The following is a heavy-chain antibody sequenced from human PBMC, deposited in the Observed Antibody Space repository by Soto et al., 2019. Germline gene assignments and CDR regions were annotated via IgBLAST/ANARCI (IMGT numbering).Heavy chain of an antibody. CDR1: GGTFNRYA. Sequence: ASVKVSCKGSGGTFNRYAISWVRQAPGQGLEWMGWISGYNGDTNYAQKFQDRVSMTIDTSTGTAYMELRSLTSDDTAIYYCAKNGQPPYYYYGLDVWGQGTKVTVSS. CDR3: AKNGQPPYYYYGLDV. CDR2: ISGYNGDT. D-gene: IGHD2-8*01. J-gene: IGHJ6*02. V-gene: IGHV1-18*01.